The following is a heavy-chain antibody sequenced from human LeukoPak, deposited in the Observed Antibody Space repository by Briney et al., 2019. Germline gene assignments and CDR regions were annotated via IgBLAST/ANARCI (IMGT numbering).Heavy chain of an antibody. CDR3: ARVRYTSGFYFFDS. Sequence: PSETLSLTCTVSGGSISSYYWSWIRQPPGKGLEWIGYTDYSGSTNYNPSLKSRVSISADMSKNQFSLKLSSVTAADTAVYYCARVRYTSGFYFFDSWGQGTLVTVSS. J-gene: IGHJ4*02. CDR2: TDYSGST. V-gene: IGHV4-59*01. CDR1: GGSISSYY. D-gene: IGHD6-19*01.